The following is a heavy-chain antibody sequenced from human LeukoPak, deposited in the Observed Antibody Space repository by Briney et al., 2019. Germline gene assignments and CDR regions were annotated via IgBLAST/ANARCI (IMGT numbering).Heavy chain of an antibody. J-gene: IGHJ4*02. CDR3: ARDSGSGYYDSSGSFFDY. Sequence: PGGSLRLSCAASGFSFSTYAMPWVRQAPGKGLEWVAVISDDGSDKYYADSVKGRFTISRDNSKNTPYLQMSSLRAEDTAVYYCARDSGSGYYDSSGSFFDYWGQGTLVTVSS. V-gene: IGHV3-30*15. CDR1: GFSFSTYA. D-gene: IGHD3-22*01. CDR2: ISDDGSDK.